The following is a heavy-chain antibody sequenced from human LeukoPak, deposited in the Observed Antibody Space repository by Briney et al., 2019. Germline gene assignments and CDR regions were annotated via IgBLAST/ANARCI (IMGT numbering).Heavy chain of an antibody. Sequence: PGRSLRLSCAASGFTFSSYAMHWVRQAPGKGLEWVAVISYDGSNKYYADSVKGRFTISRDNSKNTLYLQMNSLRAEDTAVYYCARDGQYYDSSGYTDYWGQRTLVTVSS. J-gene: IGHJ4*02. CDR2: ISYDGSNK. V-gene: IGHV3-30-3*01. CDR3: ARDGQYYDSSGYTDY. D-gene: IGHD3-22*01. CDR1: GFTFSSYA.